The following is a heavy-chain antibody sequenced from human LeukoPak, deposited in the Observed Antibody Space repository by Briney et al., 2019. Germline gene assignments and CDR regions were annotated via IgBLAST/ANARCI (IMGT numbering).Heavy chain of an antibody. CDR2: IYYSGST. J-gene: IGHJ4*02. D-gene: IGHD6-19*01. Sequence: SETLSLTCTVSGGSISSYYWSWIRQPPGKGLEWIGYIYYSGSTDYNPSLKSRVTISVDTSKNQFSLNLSSVTAADTAVYYCARLSSSGWYSFDYWGQGTPVTVSS. CDR3: ARLSSSGWYSFDY. CDR1: GGSISSYY. V-gene: IGHV4-59*01.